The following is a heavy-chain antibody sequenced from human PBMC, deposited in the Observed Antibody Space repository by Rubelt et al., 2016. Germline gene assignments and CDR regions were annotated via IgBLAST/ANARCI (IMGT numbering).Heavy chain of an antibody. CDR2: IFYSGST. Sequence: QVQLQESGPGLVKPSETLSLTCTVSGGSISSSSYYWSWIRQPPGKGLEWIGYIFYSGSTNYNPSLKSRVTISVDTSRNQFPLRLRSVTAADTAVYYCARAEYSGYDSVAFDIWGQGTMVTVSS. CDR1: GGSISSSSYY. CDR3: ARAEYSGYDSVAFDI. J-gene: IGHJ3*02. V-gene: IGHV4-61*01. D-gene: IGHD5-12*01.